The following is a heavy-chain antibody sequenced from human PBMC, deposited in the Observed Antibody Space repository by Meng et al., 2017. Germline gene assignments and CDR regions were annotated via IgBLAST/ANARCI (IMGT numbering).Heavy chain of an antibody. CDR2: IWYDGSNK. J-gene: IGHJ6*02. CDR1: GFTVSSNY. CDR3: ARMYYYGSGKYYYYYGMDV. V-gene: IGHV3-33*08. D-gene: IGHD3-10*01. Sequence: GESLKISCAASGFTVSSNYMSWVRQAPGKGLEWVAVIWYDGSNKYYADSVKGRFTISRDNSKNTLYLQMNSLRAEDTAVYYCARMYYYGSGKYYYYYGMDVWGQGTTVTVSS.